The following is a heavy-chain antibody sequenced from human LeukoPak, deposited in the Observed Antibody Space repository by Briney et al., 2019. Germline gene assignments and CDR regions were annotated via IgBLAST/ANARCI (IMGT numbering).Heavy chain of an antibody. J-gene: IGHJ3*02. CDR3: ARDDLKGCSSTSCHAFDI. CDR2: IYTSGST. D-gene: IGHD2-2*01. V-gene: IGHV4-61*02. CDR1: GGSISSGSYY. Sequence: PSQTLSLTCTVSGGSISSGSYYWSWIRQPAGKGLEWIGRIYTSGSTNYNPSLKSRVTISVDTSKNQFSLKLSSVTAADTAVYYCARDDLKGCSSTSCHAFDIWGQGTMVTVSS.